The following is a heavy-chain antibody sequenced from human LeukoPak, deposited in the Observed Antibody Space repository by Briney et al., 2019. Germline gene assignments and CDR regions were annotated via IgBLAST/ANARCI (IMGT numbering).Heavy chain of an antibody. J-gene: IGHJ6*03. CDR1: GYTFPNYG. V-gene: IGHV1-18*01. D-gene: IGHD1-7*01. CDR3: ARAPGSGTHYYYYYMDV. Sequence: ASVKVSCKASGYTFPNYGVSWVRQAPGQGLEWMGWVSGYNGNTNFAKNVQGRVTMTTDTSTSTAYMELRSLISDDTAVYYRARAPGSGTHYYYYYMDVWGKGTTVTVSS. CDR2: VSGYNGNT.